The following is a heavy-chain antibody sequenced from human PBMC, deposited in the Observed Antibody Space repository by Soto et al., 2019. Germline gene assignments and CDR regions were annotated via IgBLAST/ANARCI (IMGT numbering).Heavy chain of an antibody. V-gene: IGHV1-46*01. CDR3: ARDTQSPENLYYSGMDV. J-gene: IGHJ6*02. CDR2: IKPDDGNT. Sequence: HVQLVQSRAEVRKPGASVKVSCKASGYDFANYFMHWVRQAPGQGLEWMAIIKPDDGNTIYAQEFQGRVTVTRDTPTTTVYMELSRLRSDDTAIYYCARDTQSPENLYYSGMDVWGQGTAVTVSS. CDR1: GYDFANYF. D-gene: IGHD6-19*01.